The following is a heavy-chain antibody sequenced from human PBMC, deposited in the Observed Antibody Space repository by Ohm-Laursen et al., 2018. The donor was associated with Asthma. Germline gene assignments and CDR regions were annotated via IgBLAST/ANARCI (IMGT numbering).Heavy chain of an antibody. Sequence: RSLRLSCAASGFTFSNFGMHWLRQAPGKGLEWVAVISDDGSQKHYGESVKGRFTITRDNSKSTMFPDMTSLKAEDTGLYFCAKDEGRSKNWFDPWGPGTRVNVSS. J-gene: IGHJ5*02. CDR3: AKDEGRSKNWFDP. CDR2: ISDDGSQK. CDR1: GFTFSNFG. D-gene: IGHD2/OR15-2a*01. V-gene: IGHV3-30*18.